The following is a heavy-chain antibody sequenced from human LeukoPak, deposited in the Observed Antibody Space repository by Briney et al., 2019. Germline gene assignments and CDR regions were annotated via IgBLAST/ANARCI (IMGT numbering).Heavy chain of an antibody. CDR2: IYYSGST. V-gene: IGHV4-31*03. CDR1: GGSISSGGYY. CDR3: ARETFPWRKRNCDFWSGYYRPPSYFDY. D-gene: IGHD3-3*01. J-gene: IGHJ4*02. Sequence: PSQTLSLTCTVSGGSISSGGYYWSWIRQHPGKGLEWIGYIYYSGSTYYNPSLKSRVTISVDTSKNQFSLKLSSVTAADTAVYYCARETFPWRKRNCDFWSGYYRPPSYFDYWGQGTLVTVSS.